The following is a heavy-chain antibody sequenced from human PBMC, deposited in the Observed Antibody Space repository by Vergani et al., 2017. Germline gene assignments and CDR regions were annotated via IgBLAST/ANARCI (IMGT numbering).Heavy chain of an antibody. V-gene: IGHV4-59*01. CDR1: GGSISSYY. CDR2: IYYIGGT. D-gene: IGHD3-16*01. Sequence: QVQLQESGPGLVKPSETLSLTCTVSGGSISSYYCSWIRQPPGKGVEWFGYIYYIGGTNYNPSLKSRVTISVDTSKNQFSLKLSSGTAADTAVYYCARGGDWFDPWGQGTLVTVSS. J-gene: IGHJ5*02. CDR3: ARGGDWFDP.